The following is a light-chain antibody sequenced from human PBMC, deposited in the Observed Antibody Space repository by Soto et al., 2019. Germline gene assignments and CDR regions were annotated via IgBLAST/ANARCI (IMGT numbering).Light chain of an antibody. CDR3: QQYGSSPST. V-gene: IGKV3-20*01. CDR2: GAS. Sequence: EIVLTQSPGTLSLSPGERATLSCRASQSVSSSYLARYQQKPGQAPRLLIYGASSRATRIPDRFSGSGSGTDFTLTITRLEPEDFAVYYCQQYGSSPSTFGQGTKVDIK. J-gene: IGKJ1*01. CDR1: QSVSSSY.